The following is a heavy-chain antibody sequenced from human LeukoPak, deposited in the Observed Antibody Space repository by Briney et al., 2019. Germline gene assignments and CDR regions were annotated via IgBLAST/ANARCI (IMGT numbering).Heavy chain of an antibody. CDR2: ISGSGGST. J-gene: IGHJ4*02. CDR1: GFTFSSYA. CDR3: AKDGYYYHSSGYYYYLDY. V-gene: IGHV3-23*01. D-gene: IGHD3-22*01. Sequence: GGSLRLSCAASGFTFSSYAMSWVRQAPGKGLEWVSTISGSGGSTSYADSVKGRFTISRDNSKNTLYLQMNNLRAEDTAVYYCAKDGYYYHSSGYYYYLDYWGQGTLVTVSS.